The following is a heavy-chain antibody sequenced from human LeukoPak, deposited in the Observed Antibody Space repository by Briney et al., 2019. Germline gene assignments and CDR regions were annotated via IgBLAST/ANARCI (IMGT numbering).Heavy chain of an antibody. Sequence: GGSLRLSCAASGFTFSNFWMSWVRQAPGKGLEWVADIKQDGSERYFVDSVKGRFTISRDNAKNSLYLQMSSLRAEDTAVYYCARDRYSGTYLGASDIWGQGTMVTASS. CDR3: ARDRYSGTYLGASDI. V-gene: IGHV3-7*01. CDR1: GFTFSNFW. CDR2: IKQDGSER. J-gene: IGHJ3*02. D-gene: IGHD1-26*01.